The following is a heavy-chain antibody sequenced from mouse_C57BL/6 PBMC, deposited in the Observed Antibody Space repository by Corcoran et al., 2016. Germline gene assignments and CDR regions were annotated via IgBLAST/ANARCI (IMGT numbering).Heavy chain of an antibody. CDR2: INTYSGVP. J-gene: IGHJ4*01. CDR1: GYTFTTYG. CDR3: ARREKLLPYAMDY. D-gene: IGHD1-1*01. V-gene: IGHV9-3*01. Sequence: QIQLVQSGPELKKPGETVKISCKASGYTFTTYGMSWVKQAPGKGLKWMGWINTYSGVPTYADDFKGRFAFSLETSASTAYLQINNLKNEDTATYFCARREKLLPYAMDYWGQGTSVTVSS.